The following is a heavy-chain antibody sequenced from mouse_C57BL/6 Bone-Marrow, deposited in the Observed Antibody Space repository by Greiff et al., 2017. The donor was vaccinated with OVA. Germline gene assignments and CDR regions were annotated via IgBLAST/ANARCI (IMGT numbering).Heavy chain of an antibody. J-gene: IGHJ1*03. D-gene: IGHD1-1*01. Sequence: DVKLVESGGGLVKPGGSLKLSCAASGFTFSSYAMSWVRQTPEKRLEWVATISDGGSYTYYPDHVKGRFTLSRDNAKNNLYLQMSHLKSEDTAMYYGARNYGSSYGWYFDVWGTGTTVTVSS. CDR1: GFTFSSYA. CDR3: ARNYGSSYGWYFDV. CDR2: ISDGGSYT. V-gene: IGHV5-4*03.